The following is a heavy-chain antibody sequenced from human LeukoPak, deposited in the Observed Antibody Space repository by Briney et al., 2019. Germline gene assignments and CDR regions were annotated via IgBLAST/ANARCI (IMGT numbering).Heavy chain of an antibody. V-gene: IGHV1-2*06. CDR3: ARDKEWELLMYYFDY. Sequence: ASVKVSCKASGYTFTGYNMHWVRQAPGQGLEWMGRINPNSGGTNYAQKFQGRVTMTTDTSISTAYMELSRLRSDDTAVYYCARDKEWELLMYYFDYWGQGTLVTVSS. CDR1: GYTFTGYN. D-gene: IGHD1-26*01. CDR2: INPNSGGT. J-gene: IGHJ4*02.